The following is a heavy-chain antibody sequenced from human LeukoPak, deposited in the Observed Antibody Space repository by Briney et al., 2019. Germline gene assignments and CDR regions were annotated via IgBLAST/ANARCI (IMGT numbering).Heavy chain of an antibody. V-gene: IGHV4-31*03. CDR1: GSSISSGGYY. J-gene: IGHJ5*02. CDR2: IYYSGST. Sequence: SQTLSLTCTVSGSSISSGGYYWSWIRQHPGKGLEWIGYIYYSGSTYYNPSLKSRVTISVDTSKNQFSLKLSSVTAADTAVYYCARAGGCSTSCYNWFDPWGQGTLVTVSS. D-gene: IGHD2-2*01. CDR3: ARAGGCSTSCYNWFDP.